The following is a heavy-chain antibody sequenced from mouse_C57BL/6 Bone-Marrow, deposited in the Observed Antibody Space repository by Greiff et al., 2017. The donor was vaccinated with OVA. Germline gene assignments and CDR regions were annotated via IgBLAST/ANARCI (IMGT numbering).Heavy chain of an antibody. CDR3: ARDYYGSSYYWYFDV. J-gene: IGHJ1*03. CDR1: GYTFTSYG. CDR2: IYPSSGNT. D-gene: IGHD1-1*01. Sequence: VQLQQSGAELARPGASVKLSCKASGYTFTSYGISWVKQRTVQGLEWIGEIYPSSGNTYYNEKFKGKATLTADKSSSTAYMELRSLTSEGSAVYVCARDYYGSSYYWYFDVWGTGTTVTVSS. V-gene: IGHV1-81*01.